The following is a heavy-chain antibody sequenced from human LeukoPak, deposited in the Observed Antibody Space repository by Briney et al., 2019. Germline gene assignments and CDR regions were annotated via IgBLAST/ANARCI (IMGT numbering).Heavy chain of an antibody. V-gene: IGHV4-39*01. J-gene: IGHJ4*02. CDR2: IYYGGST. Sequence: SETLSLTCTVSGGSISRSSSYYWGWIRQPPGKGLEWIGSIYYGGSTYYNPSLKSRVTISVDTSKNQFSLKLSSETAADTAVYYCARLRSGYHDYWGQGTLVTVSS. CDR3: ARLRSGYHDY. CDR1: GGSISRSSSYY. D-gene: IGHD3-3*01.